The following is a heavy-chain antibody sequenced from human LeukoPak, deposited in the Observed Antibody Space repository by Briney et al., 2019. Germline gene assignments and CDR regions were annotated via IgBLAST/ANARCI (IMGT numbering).Heavy chain of an antibody. CDR1: GYTFTGYY. CDR3: ARVGIGYSSEADY. CDR2: INPNSGGT. Sequence: ASVKVSFKASGYTFTGYYMHWVRQAPGQGLEWMGWINPNSGGTNYAQKLQGWVTMTRDTSISTAYMELSSLRSEDTAVYYCARVGIGYSSEADYWGQGTLVTVSS. D-gene: IGHD6-19*01. V-gene: IGHV1-2*04. J-gene: IGHJ4*02.